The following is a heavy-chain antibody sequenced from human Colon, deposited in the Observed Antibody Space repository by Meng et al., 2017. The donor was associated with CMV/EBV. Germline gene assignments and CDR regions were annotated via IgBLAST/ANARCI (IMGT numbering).Heavy chain of an antibody. Sequence: QVHLPQVAAGLLKPSRPLSLPCAVYGESFSGFYWGWIRQPPGKGLEWSGEINHSGSTNYNPSLKSRVTISVDTSKNQFSLKLSSVTAADTAVYYCARAPDIGGRPPGPFQYWSQGALVTVSS. V-gene: IGHV4-34*01. CDR1: GESFSGFY. CDR3: ARAPDIGGRPPGPFQY. CDR2: INHSGST. D-gene: IGHD5-12*01. J-gene: IGHJ4*02.